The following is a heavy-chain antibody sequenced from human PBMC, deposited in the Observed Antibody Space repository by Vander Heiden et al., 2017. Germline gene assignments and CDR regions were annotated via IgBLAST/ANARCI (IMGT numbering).Heavy chain of an antibody. Sequence: QVQLVQSGAEVKKPGSAVKVSCKASGGTFSSYAISWVRQAPGQGLEWMGGIIPMFGTANYAQKCQGRVTITADESTSTAYMELSSLRSEDTAVYYCARGITVVRGVILNWFDPWGQGTLVTVSS. J-gene: IGHJ5*02. CDR2: IIPMFGTA. D-gene: IGHD3-10*01. CDR1: GGTFSSYA. CDR3: ARGITVVRGVILNWFDP. V-gene: IGHV1-69*01.